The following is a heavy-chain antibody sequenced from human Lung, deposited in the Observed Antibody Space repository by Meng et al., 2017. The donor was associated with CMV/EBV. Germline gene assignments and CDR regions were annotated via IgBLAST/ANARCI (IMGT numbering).Heavy chain of an antibody. V-gene: IGHV3-23*01. CDR3: AKAYSRSSVGTNRGFDD. J-gene: IGHJ4*02. CDR2: ISGSGGST. CDR1: GFTFSSYA. Sequence: GESLKISCAASGFTFSSYAMSWVRQAPGKGLEWVSAISGSGGSTYYADSMNVRFTISRNNSKNTLYLKMNSLRHEDTAVYYCAKAYSRSSVGTNRGFDDWGQGXLVTVSS. D-gene: IGHD6-6*01.